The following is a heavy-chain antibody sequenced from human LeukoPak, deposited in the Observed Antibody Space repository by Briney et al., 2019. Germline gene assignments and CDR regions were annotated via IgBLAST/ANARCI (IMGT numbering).Heavy chain of an antibody. CDR2: IYYSGST. Sequence: SSETLSLTCTVSGGSISSYYWSWIRQPPGKGLEWIGYIYYSGSTNYNPSLKSRVTISVDTSKNQFSLKLSSVTAADTAVYYCARCSSSSWPANYYYYMDVWGKGTTVTISS. J-gene: IGHJ6*03. CDR1: GGSISSYY. V-gene: IGHV4-59*01. CDR3: ARCSSSSWPANYYYYMDV. D-gene: IGHD6-13*01.